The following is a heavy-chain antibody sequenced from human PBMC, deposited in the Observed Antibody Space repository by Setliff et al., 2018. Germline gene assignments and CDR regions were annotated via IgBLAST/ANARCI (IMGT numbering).Heavy chain of an antibody. CDR1: GGTFSSYA. V-gene: IGHV1-69*13. Sequence: RASVKVSCKASGGTFSSYAISWVRQAPGQGLEWMGRIIPIFGTANYAQKFQGRVTITADESTSTAYMELSSLRSEETAVYYCAREDGTYYNFWSGYSTTPYYGMDVWGQGTTVTVSS. CDR3: AREDGTYYNFWSGYSTTPYYGMDV. D-gene: IGHD3-3*01. CDR2: IIPIFGTA. J-gene: IGHJ6*02.